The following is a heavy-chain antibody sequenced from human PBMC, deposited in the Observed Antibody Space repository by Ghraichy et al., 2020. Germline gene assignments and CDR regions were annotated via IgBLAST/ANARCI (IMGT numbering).Heavy chain of an antibody. J-gene: IGHJ4*02. CDR3: ARDLRIHYYDSSGHAY. CDR1: GFTFSSYS. V-gene: IGHV3-21*01. D-gene: IGHD3-22*01. CDR2: ISRSSSYI. Sequence: GGSLRLSCAASGFTFSSYSMNWVRQAPGKGLEWVSTISRSSSYIYYADSVRGRCTISRDNAKNSLSLQMSSLRAEDTAVYYCARDLRIHYYDSSGHAYWGQGTLVTVSS.